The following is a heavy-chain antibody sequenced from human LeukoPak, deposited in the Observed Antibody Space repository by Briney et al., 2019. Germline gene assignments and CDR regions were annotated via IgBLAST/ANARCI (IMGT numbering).Heavy chain of an antibody. CDR1: GGSISSGGYS. CDR2: IYHSGST. V-gene: IGHV4-30-2*01. D-gene: IGHD3-10*01. J-gene: IGHJ4*02. CDR3: ARSMVRVGGFDY. Sequence: SETLSLTCAVSGGSISSGGYSWSWIRQPPGKGLEWIGYIYHSGSTYYNPSLKSRVTMSVDRSKNQFSLKLSSVTAADTAVYYCARSMVRVGGFDYWGQGTLVTVSS.